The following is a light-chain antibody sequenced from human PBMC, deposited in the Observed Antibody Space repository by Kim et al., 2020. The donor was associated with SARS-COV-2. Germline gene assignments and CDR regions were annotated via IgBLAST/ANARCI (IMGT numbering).Light chain of an antibody. J-gene: IGLJ2*01. CDR1: SSDVGGCNY. CDR3: SSYAGSNNLV. V-gene: IGLV2-8*01. CDR2: EVS. Sequence: GQSVPISCTGTSSDVGGCNYVSRYQQHPGKAPNLMIYEVSKRPSGVPDRFSGSKSGNTASLTVSGLQAEDEADYYCSSYAGSNNLVYGGGTQLTVL.